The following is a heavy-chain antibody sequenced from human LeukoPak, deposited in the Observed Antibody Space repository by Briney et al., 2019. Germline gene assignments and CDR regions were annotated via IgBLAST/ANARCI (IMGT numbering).Heavy chain of an antibody. CDR3: ARHDLDWFDP. Sequence: SETLSLTCAVYGGSFSGYYWSWIRQPPGKGLEWIGEINHSGSTNYNPSLKSRVTISVDTSKNQFSLKLSSVTAADTAVYYCARHDLDWFDPWGQGTLVTVSS. J-gene: IGHJ5*02. CDR1: GGSFSGYY. CDR2: INHSGST. V-gene: IGHV4-34*01.